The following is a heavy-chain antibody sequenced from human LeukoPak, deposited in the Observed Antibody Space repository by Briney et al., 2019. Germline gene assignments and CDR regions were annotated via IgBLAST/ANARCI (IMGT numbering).Heavy chain of an antibody. CDR2: INPKSGDT. V-gene: IGHV1-2*02. D-gene: IGHD6-19*01. CDR3: ARAVGSGCYDY. Sequence: ASVKVSCKASGYTFTGYYMHGLRQAPGQGPEWMGWINPKSGDTKNAQKFQGRVTMTRDTSISTSYMELSRLRSDDTAVYYCARAVGSGCYDYWGQGTMVTVPS. J-gene: IGHJ4*02. CDR1: GYTFTGYY.